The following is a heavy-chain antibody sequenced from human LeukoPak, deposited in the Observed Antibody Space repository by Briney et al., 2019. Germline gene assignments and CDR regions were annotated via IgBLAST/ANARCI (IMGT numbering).Heavy chain of an antibody. CDR2: TNTDGSST. J-gene: IGHJ4*02. D-gene: IGHD3-22*01. CDR1: GFTFSHYW. V-gene: IGHV3-74*01. CDR3: VPTDSSGLD. Sequence: GGSLRLSCEASGFTFSHYWMHWVRQAPGKGLVWVSRTNTDGSSTSYVDSVKGRFTISRDNANNTMYLQMNSLRAEDTAMYYCVPTDSSGLDWGQGTLVTASS.